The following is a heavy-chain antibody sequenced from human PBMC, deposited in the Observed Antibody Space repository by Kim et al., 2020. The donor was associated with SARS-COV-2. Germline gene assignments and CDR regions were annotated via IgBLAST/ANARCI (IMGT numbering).Heavy chain of an antibody. Sequence: GESLKISCKGSGYSFTSYWISWVRQMPGKGLEWMGRIDPSDSYTNYSPSFQGHVTISADKSISTAYLQWSSLKASDTAMYYCARQVVAPYWYFDLWGRGTRVTVSS. CDR1: GYSFTSYW. V-gene: IGHV5-10-1*01. CDR2: IDPSDSYT. D-gene: IGHD3-22*01. CDR3: ARQVVAPYWYFDL. J-gene: IGHJ2*01.